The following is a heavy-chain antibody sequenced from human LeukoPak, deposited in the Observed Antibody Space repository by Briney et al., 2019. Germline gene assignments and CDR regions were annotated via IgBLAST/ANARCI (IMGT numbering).Heavy chain of an antibody. V-gene: IGHV1-46*01. CDR3: ARDSVAASNWFDP. CDR1: GYTLTIHN. CDR2: INPSSGHT. D-gene: IGHD6-25*01. Sequence: GASVTLSCKASGYTLTIHNMHWVRQAPGQGLEWMGIINPSSGHTSYAQKFQGRIAMTRDMSTSTVYMELSSLRSEDTAVYYCARDSVAASNWFDPWGQGTLVTVSS. J-gene: IGHJ5*02.